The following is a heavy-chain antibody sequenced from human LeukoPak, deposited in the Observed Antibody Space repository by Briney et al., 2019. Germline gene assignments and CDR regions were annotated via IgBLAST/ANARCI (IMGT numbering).Heavy chain of an antibody. J-gene: IGHJ3*01. CDR2: ISYDGSNK. D-gene: IGHD6-13*01. V-gene: IGHV3-30*04. Sequence: GGSLRLSCAASGFTFSSYAMHWVRQAPGKGLEWVAVISYDGSNKYYADSVKGRFTISRDDSKNTLYLQMNSLRAEDTAVYYCARSFGGRTIVAGAYVWGQGTMVTVSS. CDR1: GFTFSSYA. CDR3: ARSFGGRTIVAGAYV.